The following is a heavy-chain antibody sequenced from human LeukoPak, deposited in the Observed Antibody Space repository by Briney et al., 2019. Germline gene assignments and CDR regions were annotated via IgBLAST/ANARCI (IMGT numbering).Heavy chain of an antibody. V-gene: IGHV1-2*02. CDR2: INPNSGGT. Sequence: ASVKVSCKASGYTFTGYYMHWVRQAPGQGLEWMGWINPNSGGTNYAQKFQGRVTMTRDTSISTAYMELSRLRSDDTAVYYCARAAGRWYYFDYWGQGTLVTVSS. CDR3: ARAAGRWYYFDY. D-gene: IGHD2-15*01. CDR1: GYTFTGYY. J-gene: IGHJ4*02.